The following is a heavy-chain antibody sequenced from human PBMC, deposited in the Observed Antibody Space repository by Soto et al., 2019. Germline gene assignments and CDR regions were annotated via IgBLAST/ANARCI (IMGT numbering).Heavy chain of an antibody. J-gene: IGHJ6*02. Sequence: PGESLKISCKGSGYSFTSYWIGWVRQMPGKGLEWMGIIYPGDSDTRYSPSFQGQVTISADDTAVYYCADPVPAPTHYDYYDMDVWGQGTTVTVSS. V-gene: IGHV5-51*01. CDR2: IYPGDSDT. CDR3: V. CDR1: GYSFTSYW. D-gene: IGHD2-2*01.